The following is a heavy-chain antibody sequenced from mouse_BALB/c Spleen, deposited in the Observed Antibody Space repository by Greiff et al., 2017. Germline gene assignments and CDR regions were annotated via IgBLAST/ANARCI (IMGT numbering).Heavy chain of an antibody. CDR3: ARGSTMISFAY. CDR2: ISYDGSN. Sequence: EVQLQESGPGLVKPSQSLSLTCSVTGYSITSGYYWNWIRQFPGNKLEWMGYISYDGSNNYNPSLKNRISITRDTSKNQFFLKLNSVTTEDTATYYCARGSTMISFAYWGQGTLVTVSA. V-gene: IGHV3-6*02. D-gene: IGHD2-4*01. CDR1: GYSITSGYY. J-gene: IGHJ3*01.